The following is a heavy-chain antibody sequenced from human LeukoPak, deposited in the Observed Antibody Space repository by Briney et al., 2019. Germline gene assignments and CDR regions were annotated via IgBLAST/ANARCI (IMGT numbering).Heavy chain of an antibody. CDR1: GFTFSSCA. Sequence: GGPLRLSCAASGFTFSSCAMSWVRQAPGKGLEWVSTITADTVHTYYADSVKGRFTISREDSKSTLFLQMDTLGAEDTAKYHCAKAGVGRYWDYWGQGTLVTVSS. V-gene: IGHV3-23*01. J-gene: IGHJ4*02. D-gene: IGHD3-10*01. CDR2: ITADTVHT. CDR3: AKAGVGRYWDY.